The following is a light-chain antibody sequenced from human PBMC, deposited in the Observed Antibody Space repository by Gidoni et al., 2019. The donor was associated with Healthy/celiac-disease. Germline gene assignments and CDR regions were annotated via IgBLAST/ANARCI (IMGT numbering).Light chain of an antibody. J-gene: IGKJ3*01. V-gene: IGKV3-11*01. CDR1: QSVSSY. Sequence: EIVLTQSPATLSLSPGERATRSCRASQSVSSYLAWYQQKPGQAPRLLIYDASNRATGIPARFSGSGSGTDFTLTISSLEPEDFAVYYCQQRGTFGPGTKVDIK. CDR3: QQRGT. CDR2: DAS.